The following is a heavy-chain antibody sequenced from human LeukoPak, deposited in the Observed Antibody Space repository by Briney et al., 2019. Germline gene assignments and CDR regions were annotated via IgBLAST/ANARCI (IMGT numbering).Heavy chain of an antibody. J-gene: IGHJ1*01. CDR1: GFSFTGAW. CDR3: TREYYGPYNH. Sequence: GGSLRLSCAASGFSFTGAWMSWVRQAPGKGLEWVGRIKSKTDGETTEYAAPVKGRFTISRDDSKDTLFLQVDSLRTEDTAVYYCTREYYGPYNHWGQGTLVTVSS. CDR2: IKSKTDGETT. D-gene: IGHD3-16*01. V-gene: IGHV3-15*01.